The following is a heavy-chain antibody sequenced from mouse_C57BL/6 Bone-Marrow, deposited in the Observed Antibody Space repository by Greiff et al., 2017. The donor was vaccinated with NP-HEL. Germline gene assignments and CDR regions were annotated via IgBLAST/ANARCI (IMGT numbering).Heavy chain of an antibody. J-gene: IGHJ3*01. D-gene: IGHD2-4*01. V-gene: IGHV1-64*01. CDR1: GYTFTSYW. CDR2: IHPNSGST. CDR3: ASPFDSDYDESRAWFAY. Sequence: QVQLQQPGAELVKPGASVKLSCKASGYTFTSYWMHWVKQRPGQGLEWIGMIHPNSGSTNYNEKFKSKATLTVAKSSSTAYMQLSSLTSEDSAVYYCASPFDSDYDESRAWFAYWGQGTLVTVSA.